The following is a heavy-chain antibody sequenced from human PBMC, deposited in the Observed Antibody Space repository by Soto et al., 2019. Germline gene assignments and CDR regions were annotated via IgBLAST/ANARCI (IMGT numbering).Heavy chain of an antibody. Sequence: GASVKVSCKVSGYTLTELSMHWVRQAPGKGLEWMGGFDPEDGETIYAQKFQGRVTMTEDTSTDTAYMELSSLRSEDTAVYYCATSLYCSGGSCYGGFPYNWFDPWGQGTLVTVSS. J-gene: IGHJ5*02. CDR1: GYTLTELS. D-gene: IGHD2-15*01. CDR3: ATSLYCSGGSCYGGFPYNWFDP. CDR2: FDPEDGET. V-gene: IGHV1-24*01.